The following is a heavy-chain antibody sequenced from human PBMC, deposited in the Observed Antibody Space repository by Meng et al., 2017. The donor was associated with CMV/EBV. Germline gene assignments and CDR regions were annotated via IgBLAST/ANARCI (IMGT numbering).Heavy chain of an antibody. CDR1: GFTFSSYG. J-gene: IGHJ4*02. CDR3: AKNGATTVTTCHFDY. CDR2: IRYDGSNK. Sequence: GGSLRLSCAASGFTFSSYGLHWVRQAPGKGLEWGAFIRYDGSNKYYADSVKGRFTISRDNYKNTLYLQMNSLRAEDTAMYYCAKNGATTVTTCHFDYWGQGTLVTVSS. V-gene: IGHV3-30*02. D-gene: IGHD4-11*01.